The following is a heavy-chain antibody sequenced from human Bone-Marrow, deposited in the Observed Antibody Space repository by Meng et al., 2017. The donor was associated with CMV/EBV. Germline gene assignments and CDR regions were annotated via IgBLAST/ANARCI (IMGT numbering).Heavy chain of an antibody. D-gene: IGHD4-17*01. CDR1: EATFKSYA. J-gene: IGHJ6*02. Sequence: SVKVSCKTSEATFKSYAINWVRLSPGQGLEWMGGIIPMFKTPTYAQNFQGRITITTDEFTSTAYMELRGLRSDDTALYFCARDRSMFDTVTYIYHDYAMDVCGQGTTVTVSS. V-gene: IGHV1-69*05. CDR2: IIPMFKTP. CDR3: ARDRSMFDTVTYIYHDYAMDV.